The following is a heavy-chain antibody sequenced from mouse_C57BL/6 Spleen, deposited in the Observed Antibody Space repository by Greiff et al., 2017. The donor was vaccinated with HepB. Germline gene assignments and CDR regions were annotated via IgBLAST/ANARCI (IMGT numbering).Heavy chain of an antibody. D-gene: IGHD2-2*01. J-gene: IGHJ2*01. CDR1: GFTFSSYA. CDR2: ISDGGSYT. CDR3: ARGEGYDDY. Sequence: VQLKESGGGLVKPGGSLKLSCAASGFTFSSYAMSWVRQTPEKRLEWVATISDGGSYTYYPDNVKGRFTISRDNAKNNLYLQMSHLKSEDTAMYYCARGEGYDDYWGQGTTLTVSS. V-gene: IGHV5-4*01.